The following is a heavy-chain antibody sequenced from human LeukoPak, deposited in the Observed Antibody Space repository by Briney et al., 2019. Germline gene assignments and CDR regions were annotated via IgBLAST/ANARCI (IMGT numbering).Heavy chain of an antibody. CDR1: GGSISSGDYY. CDR3: AQASGGDAFDI. V-gene: IGHV4-30-4*08. CDR2: IYYSGST. J-gene: IGHJ3*02. Sequence: SETLSLTCTVSGGSISSGDYYWSWIRQPPGKGLEWIGYIYYSGSTYYNPSLKSRVTISVDTSKNRFSLKLSSVTAADTAVYYCAQASGGDAFDIWGQGTMVTVSS. D-gene: IGHD4-23*01.